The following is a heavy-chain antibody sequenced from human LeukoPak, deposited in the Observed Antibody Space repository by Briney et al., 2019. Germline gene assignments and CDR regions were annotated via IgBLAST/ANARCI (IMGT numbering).Heavy chain of an antibody. CDR3: AKDIGMGSGWYFDY. CDR2: ISGVGGST. D-gene: IGHD6-19*01. Sequence: GGSLRLSCAASGFTFDDYAMHWVRQAPRKGLEWVSLISGVGGSTYYADSVKGRFTISRDNSKNSLYLQMNSLRTEDTALYYCAKDIGMGSGWYFDYWGQGTLVTVSS. J-gene: IGHJ4*02. V-gene: IGHV3-43*02. CDR1: GFTFDDYA.